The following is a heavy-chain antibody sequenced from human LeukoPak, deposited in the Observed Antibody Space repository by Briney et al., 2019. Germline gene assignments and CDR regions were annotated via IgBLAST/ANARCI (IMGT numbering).Heavy chain of an antibody. V-gene: IGHV4-59*08. CDR3: ASYSYGYAVDY. J-gene: IGHJ4*02. CDR1: GGSISSYY. Sequence: SETLSLTCTVSGGSISSYYWSWIRQPPGKGLEWIGYIYYSGSTNYNPSLKSRVTISVDTSKNQFSLKLSSVTAADTAVYYCASYSYGYAVDYWGQGTLVTVSS. D-gene: IGHD5-18*01. CDR2: IYYSGST.